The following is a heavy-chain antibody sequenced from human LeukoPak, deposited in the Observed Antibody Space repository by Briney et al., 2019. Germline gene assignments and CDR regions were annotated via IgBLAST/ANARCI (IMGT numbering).Heavy chain of an antibody. D-gene: IGHD3-10*01. CDR1: GFTFSNSW. J-gene: IGHJ4*02. CDR2: INQDASRK. CDR3: ARDRGYNSFDY. Sequence: GGSLRLSCAASGFTFSNSWMCWVRQAPGEGLEWLANINQDASRKNYVDSVKGRFTISRDNAKNSLYLQMNSLRLEGTAVYYCARDRGYNSFDYWGQGTLVTVPS. V-gene: IGHV3-7*05.